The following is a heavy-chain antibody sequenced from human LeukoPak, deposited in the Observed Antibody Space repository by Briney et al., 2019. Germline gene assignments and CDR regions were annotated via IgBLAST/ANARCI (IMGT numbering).Heavy chain of an antibody. CDR2: ISWNSGSI. Sequence: GRSLRLSCAASGFTFDDYAMHWVRQAPGKGLEWVSGISWNSGSIGYADSVKGRFTISRDNAKNSLYLQMNSLRAEDTALYYCAKVAPRYSSSWYLAFDIWGQGTMVTVSS. V-gene: IGHV3-9*01. CDR1: GFTFDDYA. D-gene: IGHD6-13*01. CDR3: AKVAPRYSSSWYLAFDI. J-gene: IGHJ3*02.